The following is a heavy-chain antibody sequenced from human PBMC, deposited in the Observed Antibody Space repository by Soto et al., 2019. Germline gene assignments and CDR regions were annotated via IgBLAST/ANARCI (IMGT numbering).Heavy chain of an antibody. CDR2: INTDCLS. J-gene: IGHJ6*02. CDR3: ARVPVAVAATEDYYGLDV. Sequence: QVQLEESGPGLVRPSETLSLTCSVSGVSITSYYWSWIRQSAGGGLGWMGRINTDCLSTHSPSFKSRLTMSFDTSTHQVSLRLISVPAADTAVYFCARVPVAVAATEDYYGLDVWGQGTTVTVSS. CDR1: GVSITSYY. V-gene: IGHV4-4*07. D-gene: IGHD2-15*01.